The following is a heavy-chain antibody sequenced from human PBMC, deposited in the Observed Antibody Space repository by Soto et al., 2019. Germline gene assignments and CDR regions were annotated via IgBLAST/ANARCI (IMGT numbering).Heavy chain of an antibody. J-gene: IGHJ6*02. V-gene: IGHV3-30-3*01. CDR3: ARPRVLYLYYGMDV. CDR1: GFTFSNYA. Sequence: QVQLVESGGGVVQPGRSLRLSCAASGFTFSNYAMHWVRQAPGKGLEWVAVISFDGNNEFYADSVKGRFTISRDNSKNTLYLQMNSLRVEDTAVYYCARPRVLYLYYGMDVWGQGTTVTVSS. CDR2: ISFDGNNE. D-gene: IGHD3-10*01.